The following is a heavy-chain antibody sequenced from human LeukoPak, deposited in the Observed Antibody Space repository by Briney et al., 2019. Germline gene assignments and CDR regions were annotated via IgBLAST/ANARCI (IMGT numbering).Heavy chain of an antibody. CDR2: INPSGGST. Sequence: GASVKVSCKASGYTFTGYYIHWVRQAPGQGLEWMGIINPSGGSTSYAQKFQGRVTMTRDTSTSTVYMEVSSLRSEDTAVYYCARSRGIFDYWGQGTLVTVSS. V-gene: IGHV1-46*01. CDR3: ARSRGIFDY. J-gene: IGHJ4*02. D-gene: IGHD3-10*01. CDR1: GYTFTGYY.